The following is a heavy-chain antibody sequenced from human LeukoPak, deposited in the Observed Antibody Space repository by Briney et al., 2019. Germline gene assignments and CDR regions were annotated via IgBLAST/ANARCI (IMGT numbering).Heavy chain of an antibody. CDR2: ISAYNGNT. CDR3: ARDLWYYYDSSGYYLPGY. V-gene: IGHV1-18*01. Sequence: ASVKVSCKASGYTFTCYGISWVRQAPGQGLEWMGWISAYNGNTNYAQKFQGRVTMTRDTSTSTVYMELSSLRSEDTAVYYCARDLWYYYDSSGYYLPGYWGQGTLVTVSS. D-gene: IGHD3-22*01. J-gene: IGHJ4*02. CDR1: GYTFTCYG.